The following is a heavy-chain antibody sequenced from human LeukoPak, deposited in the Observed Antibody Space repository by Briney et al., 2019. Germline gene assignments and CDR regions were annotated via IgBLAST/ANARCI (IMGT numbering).Heavy chain of an antibody. CDR3: ARQGSVAATRGFFEY. CDR2: IYYSGST. Sequence: SDTLSLTCAVSGYSISSSNWWGWIRQPPGKGLEWIGYIYYSGSTYYNPSLKSRVTMSVDTSKNQFSLKLSSVTAADTAVYYCARQGSVAATRGFFEYWGQGTLVTVSS. J-gene: IGHJ4*02. CDR1: GYSISSSNW. D-gene: IGHD2-15*01. V-gene: IGHV4-28*01.